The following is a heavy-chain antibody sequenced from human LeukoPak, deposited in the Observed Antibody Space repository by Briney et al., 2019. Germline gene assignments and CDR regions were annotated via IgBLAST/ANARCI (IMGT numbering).Heavy chain of an antibody. Sequence: WETLSLTCTVSGGSISSYYWSWIRQPPGKGLEWIGYIYYSGSTNYNPSLKSRVTISVDTSKNQFSLKLSSVTAADTAVYYCARHPNTAAVIYYFDYWGQGTLVTVSS. CDR3: ARHPNTAAVIYYFDY. D-gene: IGHD3-10*01. V-gene: IGHV4-59*08. CDR1: GGSISSYY. CDR2: IYYSGST. J-gene: IGHJ4*02.